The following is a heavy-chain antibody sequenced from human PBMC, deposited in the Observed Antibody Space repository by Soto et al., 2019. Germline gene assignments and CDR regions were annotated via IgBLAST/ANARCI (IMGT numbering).Heavy chain of an antibody. D-gene: IGHD1-26*01. CDR1: GYTFTTSG. V-gene: IGHV1-18*01. J-gene: IGHJ6*02. Sequence: QVQLVQSGPEVKKPGATGKVSCEASGYTFTTSGISWVRQAPGQGLEWMGWISTYNGDTNSAQKFQGRVTMTADTSTGTVYMELLSLKSDDTAVYYCARQGSWPYYYYGLDVWGQGTTVTVSS. CDR3: ARQGSWPYYYYGLDV. CDR2: ISTYNGDT.